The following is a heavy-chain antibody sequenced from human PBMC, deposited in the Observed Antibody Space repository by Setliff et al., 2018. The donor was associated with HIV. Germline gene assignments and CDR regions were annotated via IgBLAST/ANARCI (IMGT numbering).Heavy chain of an antibody. Sequence: ASVKVSCKASGCIFSDYYIHWVRQTPGQGLEWMGRINPNSGATDYAQEFQGRVSMTRDTSISTAYMELSSLRSEDTAVYYCARGGALLWFGESRKNWFDPWGQGTLVTVSP. D-gene: IGHD3-10*01. J-gene: IGHJ5*02. CDR3: ARGGALLWFGESRKNWFDP. CDR1: GCIFSDYY. CDR2: INPNSGAT. V-gene: IGHV1-2*06.